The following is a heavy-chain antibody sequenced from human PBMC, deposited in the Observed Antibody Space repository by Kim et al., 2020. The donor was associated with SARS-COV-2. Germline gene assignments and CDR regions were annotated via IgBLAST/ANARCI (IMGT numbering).Heavy chain of an antibody. CDR3: ARSPSHSGTHCRGAVCSNVNGPSHPDS. D-gene: IGHD2-21*01. CDR1: GFRFSTYY. CDR2: ISGGSTYI. Sequence: GGSLRLSCATSGFRFSTYYINWVRQAPGRGLEWVSYISGGSTYISYAASVKGRFTISRDNAQNSVSLQMNSLTVEDTAVYYCARSPSHSGTHCRGAVCSNVNGPSHPDSWGQGVLVTVSS. J-gene: IGHJ4*02. V-gene: IGHV3-21*04.